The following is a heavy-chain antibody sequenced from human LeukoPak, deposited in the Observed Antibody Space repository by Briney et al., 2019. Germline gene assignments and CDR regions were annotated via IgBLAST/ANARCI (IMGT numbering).Heavy chain of an antibody. J-gene: IGHJ6*03. CDR2: ISSSRNYI. Sequence: GGSLRLSCAASGFTFSNFSMDWVRQAPGKGLEWDSPISSSRNYIYYADSVKGRFTISRDNAKNSLYLQMNSLRAEDTAVYYCARVNYYDSSGYYYYYYYMDVWGKGTTVTISS. D-gene: IGHD3-22*01. V-gene: IGHV3-21*01. CDR3: ARVNYYDSSGYYYYYYYMDV. CDR1: GFTFSNFS.